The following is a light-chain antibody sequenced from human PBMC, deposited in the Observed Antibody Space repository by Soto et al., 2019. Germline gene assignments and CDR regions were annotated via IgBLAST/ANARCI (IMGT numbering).Light chain of an antibody. J-gene: IGKJ3*01. Sequence: DIQMTQSPSSLSASVGDRVTITCQASQDISNYLNWYQQKPGKAPKLLIYDASNLETGVPSRFSGSGAGTDFTFTISSLQPEDIATYYSQQQNTFGPGTKVDIK. CDR1: QDISNY. V-gene: IGKV1-33*01. CDR2: DAS. CDR3: QQQNT.